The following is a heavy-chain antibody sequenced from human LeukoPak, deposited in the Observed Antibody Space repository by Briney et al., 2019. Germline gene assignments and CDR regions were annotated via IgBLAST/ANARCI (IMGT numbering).Heavy chain of an antibody. CDR2: IYPGDSDT. J-gene: IGHJ5*02. CDR3: ARQTQDIVVVPGAGEGWFDP. D-gene: IGHD2-2*01. Sequence: GESLKISCNGSGYSFTSYWIGWVRQMPGKGLEWMGIIYPGDSDTRYSPSFEGQVTISADKSISTAYLQWSSLRASDTAMYYCARQTQDIVVVPGAGEGWFDPWGQGTLVTVSS. V-gene: IGHV5-51*01. CDR1: GYSFTSYW.